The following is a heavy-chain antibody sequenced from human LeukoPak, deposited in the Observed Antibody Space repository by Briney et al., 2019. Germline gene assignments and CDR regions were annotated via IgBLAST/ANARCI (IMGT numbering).Heavy chain of an antibody. V-gene: IGHV3-23*01. CDR2: LSGSGITP. D-gene: IGHD6-19*01. J-gene: IGHJ4*01. CDR1: GFTFSNSA. Sequence: SGGSLRLSCAASGFTFSNSAMSWVRQAPGKGLEWVSTLSGSGITPYYADSVKGRFTISRDNSKNTLYLQMNSLRAEDTAVYYCAKGIYSSGWSYFDYWGHGTLVTVSS. CDR3: AKGIYSSGWSYFDY.